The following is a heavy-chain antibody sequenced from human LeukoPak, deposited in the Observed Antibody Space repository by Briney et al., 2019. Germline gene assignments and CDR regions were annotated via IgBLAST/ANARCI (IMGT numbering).Heavy chain of an antibody. CDR1: GGSFSGYY. D-gene: IGHD2-15*01. J-gene: IGHJ4*02. CDR3: ARDKFCSDTGSCNIGLFDF. V-gene: IGHV4-34*01. Sequence: SETLSLTCGVFGGSFSGYYWTWLRQPPGKGLEWIGQINHRGSSHYNPSLRSGVTISVDTSKTQFSLKLTSVTAADTAVYYCARDKFCSDTGSCNIGLFDFWGQGALVTASS. CDR2: INHRGSS.